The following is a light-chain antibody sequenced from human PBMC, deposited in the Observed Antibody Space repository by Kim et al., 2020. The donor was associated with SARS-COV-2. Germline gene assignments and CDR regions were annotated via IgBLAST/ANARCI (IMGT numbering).Light chain of an antibody. V-gene: IGKV3-11*01. CDR1: QSISTY. CDR3: QQRSDWST. Sequence: EIVLTQSPATLSLSPGDRATLSCRASQSISTYLAWYQQKPGQAPRLLIYDASNRAAGIPARFSGSGSGTDFTLTISSLEPEDFAVYYCQQRSDWSTFGQGTNLEI. CDR2: DAS. J-gene: IGKJ2*01.